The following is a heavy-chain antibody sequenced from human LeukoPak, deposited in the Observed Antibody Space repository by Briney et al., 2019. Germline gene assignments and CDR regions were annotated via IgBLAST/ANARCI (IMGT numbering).Heavy chain of an antibody. CDR1: GGTFSSYA. CDR2: IIPIFGTA. Sequence: GASVKVSCKASGGTFSSYAISWVRQAPGQGLEWMGGIIPIFGTANYAQKFQGRVTITADESTSTAYMELSSLRSEDTAVYYCARSLWSGSYYIHYYYYMGVWGKGTTVTVSS. CDR3: ARSLWSGSYYIHYYYYMGV. V-gene: IGHV1-69*13. J-gene: IGHJ6*03. D-gene: IGHD1-26*01.